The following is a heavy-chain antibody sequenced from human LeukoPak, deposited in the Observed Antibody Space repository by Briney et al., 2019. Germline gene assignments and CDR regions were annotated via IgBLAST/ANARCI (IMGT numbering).Heavy chain of an antibody. J-gene: IGHJ5*02. V-gene: IGHV4-59*10. CDR3: ARYYGSGSYHWFDP. CDR1: GDSINTYY. CDR2: IHTSGNT. D-gene: IGHD3-10*01. Sequence: PSETLSLTCTVSGDSINTYYWTWIRQSAGKGLEWIGHIHTSGNTDYNPSLKSRVTMSIDTSKNQFSLKLTSVTAADTAVYYCARYYGSGSYHWFDPWGQGTLVTVSS.